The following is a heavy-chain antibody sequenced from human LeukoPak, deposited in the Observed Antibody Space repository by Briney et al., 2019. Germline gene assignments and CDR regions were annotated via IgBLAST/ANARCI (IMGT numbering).Heavy chain of an antibody. J-gene: IGHJ1*01. V-gene: IGHV4-61*01. CDR2: IYHSGST. Sequence: SETLSLTCTVSGGSFNSGSYYWNWIRQPPGKGLEWIGYIYHSGSTNYNPSLQSRVTISVDTSKNQFSLNLNSVTAADTAVYYCARGGAARLHFQNWGQGTLVTVSS. CDR1: GGSFNSGSYY. CDR3: ARGGAARLHFQN. D-gene: IGHD6-6*01.